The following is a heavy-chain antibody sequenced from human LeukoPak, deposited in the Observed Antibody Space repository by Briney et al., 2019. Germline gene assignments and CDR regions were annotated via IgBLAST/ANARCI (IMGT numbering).Heavy chain of an antibody. CDR2: INPNSGGT. CDR1: GYTFTGYY. V-gene: IGHV1-2*02. CDR3: ARGRYGSGSYYMYY. D-gene: IGHD3-10*01. J-gene: IGHJ4*02. Sequence: ASVKVSCKAPGYTFTGYYMHWVRQAPGQGLEWMGWINPNSGGTNYAQKFQGRVTMTRDTSISTAYMELSRLRSDDTAVYYCARGRYGSGSYYMYYWGQGTLVTVSS.